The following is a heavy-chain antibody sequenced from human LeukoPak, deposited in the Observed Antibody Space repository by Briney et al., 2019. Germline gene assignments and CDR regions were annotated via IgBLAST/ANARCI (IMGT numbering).Heavy chain of an antibody. CDR3: AREGSAGTPDY. V-gene: IGHV1-46*01. CDR1: GYTFTSYY. J-gene: IGHJ4*02. D-gene: IGHD3-10*01. CDR2: IIPRGGGT. Sequence: AAVKDSCKASGYTFTSYYMHWVRQAPGQGLEWMGIIIPRGGGTDYAQKFQGRVTMTRDTSTSTVYMDLSSLRSEDTAVYYCAREGSAGTPDYWGKGTLVSFSS.